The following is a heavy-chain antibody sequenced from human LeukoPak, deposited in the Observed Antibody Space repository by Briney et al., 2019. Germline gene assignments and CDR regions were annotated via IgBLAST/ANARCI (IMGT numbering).Heavy chain of an antibody. CDR3: AKLLRDVTIYDF. V-gene: IGHV3-15*01. CDR2: IKSDGGTT. CDR1: GFTFNNAW. Sequence: GGSLRLSCAASGFTFNNAWMSWVRQAPGKGLEWIGRIKSDGGTTDYAAPVKGRFTISRDNVKNSLFLQMNSLRTEDTAFYYCAKLLRDVTIYDFWGHGALVTVSS. D-gene: IGHD1-14*01. J-gene: IGHJ4*01.